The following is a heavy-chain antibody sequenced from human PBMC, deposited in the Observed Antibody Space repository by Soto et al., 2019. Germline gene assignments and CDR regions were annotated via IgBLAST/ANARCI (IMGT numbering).Heavy chain of an antibody. V-gene: IGHV1-69*01. J-gene: IGHJ4*02. CDR2: IIPIFGTA. D-gene: IGHD3-10*01. CDR3: ARGATVRGVTPLDY. Sequence: QVQLVQSGAAVKKPGSSVKVSCKASGGTFSSYAISWVRQAPGHGLAWMGGIIPIFGTANYAQKFQGRVTITADESTSTAYMGLSSLRSEDTAVYYCARGATVRGVTPLDYWGQETLVTVSS. CDR1: GGTFSSYA.